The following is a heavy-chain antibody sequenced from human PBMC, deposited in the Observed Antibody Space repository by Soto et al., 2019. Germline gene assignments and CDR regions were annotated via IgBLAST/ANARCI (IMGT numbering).Heavy chain of an antibody. CDR3: VRLIGNSWLDF. J-gene: IGHJ5*01. CDR1: GLTVSSNY. D-gene: IGHD1-26*01. V-gene: IGHV3-53*01. CDR2: IYSGGST. Sequence: GGSLRLSCAASGLTVSSNYVSWVRQAPGKGLEWVSVIYSGGSTYYAESVKSRITINPDTSKNQFSLHLNSVTPEDTAVYYCVRLIGNSWLDFWGQGTLVTVSS.